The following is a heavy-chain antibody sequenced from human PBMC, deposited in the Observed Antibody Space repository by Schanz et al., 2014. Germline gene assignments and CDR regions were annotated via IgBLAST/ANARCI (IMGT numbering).Heavy chain of an antibody. D-gene: IGHD2-8*02. Sequence: QEQLVQSGAEVKTPGDSVKVSCKASGYSIGGYYMHWVRQAPGVGPEWMGRINPNTGGTQYAQKFQGRVTMTTAKSISTAYMELSRLRSDDTAVYYCARGLVRYFAYWGQGTLVTVSS. CDR2: INPNTGGT. V-gene: IGHV1-2*06. CDR3: ARGLVRYFAY. CDR1: GYSIGGYY. J-gene: IGHJ4*02.